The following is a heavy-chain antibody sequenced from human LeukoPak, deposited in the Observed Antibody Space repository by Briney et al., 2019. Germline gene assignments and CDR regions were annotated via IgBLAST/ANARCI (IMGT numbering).Heavy chain of an antibody. CDR1: GFDFSNSF. CDR3: GKGSLAVPATPLDF. V-gene: IGHV3-11*01. J-gene: IGHJ4*02. Sequence: PGGSLRLSCTASGFDFSNSFMTWVRQAPGKGLEWISYISSRGTTIYYADSVKGLFTISKDNDKNTVYLQINNLRVDDTAVFYCGKGSLAVPATPLDFWGQGTLVTVSS. D-gene: IGHD2-15*01. CDR2: ISSRGTTI.